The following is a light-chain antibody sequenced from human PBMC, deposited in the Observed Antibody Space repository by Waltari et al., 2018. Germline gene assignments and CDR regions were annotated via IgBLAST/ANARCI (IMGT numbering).Light chain of an antibody. J-gene: IGLJ3*02. CDR3: ASWDDSLSALV. CDR2: RDD. V-gene: IGLV1-47*01. Sequence: QSVLTQAPSASETPGQRITISCSGGSSNIGSNYVSWYQHLPGAAPKLLIGRDDHPPSGVPDLFSGSKSGTSASLAISGLRSEDEADYYCASWDDSLSALVFGGGTKLTVL. CDR1: SSNIGSNY.